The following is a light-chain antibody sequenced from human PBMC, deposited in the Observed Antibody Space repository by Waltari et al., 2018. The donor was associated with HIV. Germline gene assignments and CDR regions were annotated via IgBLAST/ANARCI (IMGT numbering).Light chain of an antibody. Sequence: DIVMTQSPLSLPVTPGEPASISCRSNQSLLHSNGYNYLDWYLQKPGQSPQLLIYLCSSRASGVPDRFSGSGSGTDFTLKISRVEAEDVGVYYCMQALQTPYTFGQGTKLEIK. CDR2: LCS. CDR3: MQALQTPYT. CDR1: QSLLHSNGYNY. J-gene: IGKJ2*01. V-gene: IGKV2-28*01.